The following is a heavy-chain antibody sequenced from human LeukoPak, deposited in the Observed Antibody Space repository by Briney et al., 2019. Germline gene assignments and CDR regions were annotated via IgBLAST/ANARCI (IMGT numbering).Heavy chain of an antibody. J-gene: IGHJ4*02. D-gene: IGHD6-13*01. CDR3: AKDPSWSGYFDY. Sequence: GGPLRLSCAASGFTFSSYAMSWVRQAPGKGLEWVSAISGSGGSTYYADSVKGRFTISRDNSKNTQYLQMNSLRAEDTAVYYCAKDPSWSGYFDYWGPGTLVTVSS. CDR2: ISGSGGST. V-gene: IGHV3-23*01. CDR1: GFTFSSYA.